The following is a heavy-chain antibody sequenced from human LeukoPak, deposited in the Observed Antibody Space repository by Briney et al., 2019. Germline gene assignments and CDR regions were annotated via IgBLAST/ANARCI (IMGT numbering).Heavy chain of an antibody. D-gene: IGHD6-13*01. V-gene: IGHV1-2*02. CDR1: GYTFTGYY. CDR2: INPNSGGT. J-gene: IGHJ5*02. Sequence: GASVKVSCKASGYTFTGYYMHWVRQAPGQGLEWMGWINPNSGGTNYAQNFQGRVTMTRDTSISTAYMELSRLRSDDTAVYYCARDVDSSSWYAFDPWGQGTLVTVSS. CDR3: ARDVDSSSWYAFDP.